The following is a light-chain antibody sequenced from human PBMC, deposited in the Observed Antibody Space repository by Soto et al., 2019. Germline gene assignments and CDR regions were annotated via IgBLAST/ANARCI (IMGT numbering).Light chain of an antibody. Sequence: EIVLTQYPATLSSFPGDIVTLSCRASQYINTRLAWYQHKPGQAPRLLIYLASNRAAGVPARFSGSGSGTDFTLTISDVEPEDFAVYYCHQRQSWPRTFGQGTKVDI. J-gene: IGKJ1*01. CDR2: LAS. V-gene: IGKV3-11*01. CDR1: QYINTR. CDR3: HQRQSWPRT.